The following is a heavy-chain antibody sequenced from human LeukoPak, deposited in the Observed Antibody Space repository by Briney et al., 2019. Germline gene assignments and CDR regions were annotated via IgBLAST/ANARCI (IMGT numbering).Heavy chain of an antibody. Sequence: GESLQISCKGSGHSLTSHWIGWVRQMPGKGLEWMGIIYLGDSDTRYSPSFQGQVTISADKSINTAYLQWSSLKASDTAMYYCARHPSYTSGWPLDSWGQGTLVTVSS. CDR3: ARHPSYTSGWPLDS. V-gene: IGHV5-51*01. D-gene: IGHD6-19*01. J-gene: IGHJ4*02. CDR1: GHSLTSHW. CDR2: IYLGDSDT.